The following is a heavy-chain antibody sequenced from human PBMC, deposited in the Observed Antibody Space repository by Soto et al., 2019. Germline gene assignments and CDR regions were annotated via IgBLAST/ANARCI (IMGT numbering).Heavy chain of an antibody. Sequence: GGSLRLSCAASGFTFSSYGMHWVRQAPGKGLEWVAVIWYDGSNKYYADSVKGRFTISRDNSKNTLYLQMNSLRAEDTAVYYCAKDGSVALGATTAFDIRGQGTMVTVSS. D-gene: IGHD1-26*01. V-gene: IGHV3-33*06. CDR1: GFTFSSYG. CDR2: IWYDGSNK. CDR3: AKDGSVALGATTAFDI. J-gene: IGHJ3*02.